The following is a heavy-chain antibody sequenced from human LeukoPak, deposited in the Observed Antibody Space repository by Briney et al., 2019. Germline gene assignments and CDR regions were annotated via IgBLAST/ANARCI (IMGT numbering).Heavy chain of an antibody. Sequence: SVKVSXKASGGTFSSYAISWVRQAPGQGLEWMGRIIPIFGTANYAQKFQGRVTITTDESTSTAYMELSSLRSEDTAVYYCARDRSLGFLEWAYYWGQGTLVTVSS. CDR2: IIPIFGTA. J-gene: IGHJ4*02. D-gene: IGHD3-3*01. V-gene: IGHV1-69*05. CDR3: ARDRSLGFLEWAYY. CDR1: GGTFSSYA.